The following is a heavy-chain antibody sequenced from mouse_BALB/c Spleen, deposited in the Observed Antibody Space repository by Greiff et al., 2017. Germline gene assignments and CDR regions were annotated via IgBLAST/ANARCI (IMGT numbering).Heavy chain of an antibody. V-gene: IGHV3-2*02. CDR1: GYSITSDYA. Sequence: EVKLVESGPGLVKPSQSLSLTCTVTGYSITSDYAWNWIRQFPGNKLEWMGYISYSGSTSYNPSLKSRISITRDTSKNQFFLQLNSVTTEDTATYYCARWGGNYGYAMDYWGQGTSVTVSS. CDR3: ARWGGNYGYAMDY. D-gene: IGHD2-1*01. J-gene: IGHJ4*01. CDR2: ISYSGST.